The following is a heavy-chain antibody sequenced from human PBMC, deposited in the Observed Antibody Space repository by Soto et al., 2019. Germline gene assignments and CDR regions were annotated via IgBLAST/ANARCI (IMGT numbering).Heavy chain of an antibody. D-gene: IGHD3-10*01. CDR1: GFTFSNYA. CDR3: AKAFDDYYGSGSYYGVEY. J-gene: IGHJ4*02. Sequence: GGSLRLPCAASGFTFSNYAMSWILQAPGKGLEWVSVISNSGDSTYYADSVKGRFTISRDNSKNTLYLQMNSLRAEDTAVYFCAKAFDDYYGSGSYYGVEYWGQGTLVTVSS. CDR2: ISNSGDST. V-gene: IGHV3-23*01.